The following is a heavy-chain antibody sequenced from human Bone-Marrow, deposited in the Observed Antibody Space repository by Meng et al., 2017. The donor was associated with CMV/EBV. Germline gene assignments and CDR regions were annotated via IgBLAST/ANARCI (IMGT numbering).Heavy chain of an antibody. V-gene: IGHV3-30*03. CDR1: GFTFSSYS. D-gene: IGHD3-22*01. J-gene: IGHJ4*01. CDR3: ARGYYYDSNGYYRTLDY. CDR2: ISYDGSNK. Sequence: GESLKISCAASGFTFSSYSMHWVRQAPGKGLEWVAVISYDGSNKYYADFVKGRFTISRDNSKNTLDLQMNRLRAEDTAVYYCARGYYYDSNGYYRTLDYWGHGNLVTVSS.